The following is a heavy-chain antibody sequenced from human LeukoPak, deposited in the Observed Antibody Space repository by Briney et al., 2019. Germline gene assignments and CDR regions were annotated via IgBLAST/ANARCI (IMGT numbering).Heavy chain of an antibody. CDR3: ARSRVLLDY. CDR2: INPSGGST. V-gene: IGHV1-46*01. Sequence: ASVKVSCKASGYTFITYYMHWVRQAPGQGLEWMGIINPSGGSTSYAQKFQGRATMTGDTSTSTVYMELSSLRSEDTAVYYCARSRVLLDYWGQGTLVTVSS. D-gene: IGHD2/OR15-2a*01. J-gene: IGHJ4*02. CDR1: GYTFITYY.